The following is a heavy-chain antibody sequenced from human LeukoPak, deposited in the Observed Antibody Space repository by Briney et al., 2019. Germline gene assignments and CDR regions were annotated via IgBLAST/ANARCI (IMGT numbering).Heavy chain of an antibody. CDR2: INTNTGNP. CDR3: AKNGLGAVVKTD. CDR1: GNTFTDYY. D-gene: IGHD3-22*01. Sequence: ASVKVSCKASGNTFTDYYTHWVRQAPGQGLEWMGWINTNTGNPTYAQGFTGRIVFSLDTSVSTAYLQISSLKAEDSAVYYCAKNGLGAVVKTDWGQGTLVTVSS. V-gene: IGHV7-4-1*02. J-gene: IGHJ4*02.